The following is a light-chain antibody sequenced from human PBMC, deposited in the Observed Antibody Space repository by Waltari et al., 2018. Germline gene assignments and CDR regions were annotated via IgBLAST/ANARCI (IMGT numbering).Light chain of an antibody. V-gene: IGKV3-11*01. Sequence: EIVLTQSPATLSLSPGERATLSCRASQSVSSYLAWYQQKPGQAPRLLIYDASNRATVIPAMFIGSGSGTDFTFSISCLEPEDFAFYYCQQRINFGQVTRLVI. CDR2: DAS. J-gene: IGKJ5*01. CDR3: QQRIN. CDR1: QSVSSY.